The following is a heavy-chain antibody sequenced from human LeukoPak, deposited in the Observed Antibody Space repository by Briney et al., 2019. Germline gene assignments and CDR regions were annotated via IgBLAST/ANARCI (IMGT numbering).Heavy chain of an antibody. CDR2: ISVSVDST. D-gene: IGHD6-13*01. V-gene: IGHV3-23*01. CDR1: GFTFSRYG. Sequence: GSLRPFLAASGFTFSRYGIGWVRQAPGKGLGWVSGISVSVDSTYYADSVKRRFTISRDNSKNTVYLQMNSLRAEDTAVYYCARGSKTAGTIYSFDYWGQGPLVTVSS. CDR3: ARGSKTAGTIYSFDY. J-gene: IGHJ4*02.